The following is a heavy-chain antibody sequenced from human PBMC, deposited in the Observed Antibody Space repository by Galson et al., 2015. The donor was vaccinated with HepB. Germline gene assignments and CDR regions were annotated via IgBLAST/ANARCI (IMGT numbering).Heavy chain of an antibody. CDR1: GFTFNKYC. CDR3: ARGPSYGDGYFDL. D-gene: IGHD4-17*01. Sequence: LRLSCAASGFTFNKYCMTWVRQAPGKGLEWIGEINHSGSTYYNPSLKSRVTISVDTSKNQFSLKLSSVTAADTAVYYCARGPSYGDGYFDLWGRGTLVTVSS. V-gene: IGHV4-34*01. J-gene: IGHJ2*01. CDR2: INHSGST.